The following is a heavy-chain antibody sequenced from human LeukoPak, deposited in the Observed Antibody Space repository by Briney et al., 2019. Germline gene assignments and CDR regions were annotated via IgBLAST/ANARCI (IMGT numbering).Heavy chain of an antibody. CDR1: GFTFSSYG. Sequence: QTGGSLRLSCAASGFTFSSYGMHWVRQAPGKGLEWVAVISYDGSNKYYADSVKGRFTISRDNSKNTLYLQMNSLRAEDSAVYYCAKAASVRERLGFWSFDYWGQGTLVTVSS. CDR2: ISYDGSNK. D-gene: IGHD3-3*01. CDR3: AKAASVRERLGFWSFDY. J-gene: IGHJ4*02. V-gene: IGHV3-30*18.